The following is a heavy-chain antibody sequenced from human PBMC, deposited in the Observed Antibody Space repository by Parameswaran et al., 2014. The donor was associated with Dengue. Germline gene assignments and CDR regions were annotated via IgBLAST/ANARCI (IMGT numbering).Heavy chain of an antibody. CDR3: ARSYSSGYYYLGGAFDY. D-gene: IGHD3-22*01. CDR2: IIPIFNTP. V-gene: IGHV1-69*01. J-gene: IGHJ4*02. Sequence: WVRQAPGQGLEWMGGIIPIFNTPNYAQKFEGRVTITADESTSTAYMELSSLKSGDTAVYYCARSYSSGYYYLGGAFDYWGQGNPWSPSPQ.